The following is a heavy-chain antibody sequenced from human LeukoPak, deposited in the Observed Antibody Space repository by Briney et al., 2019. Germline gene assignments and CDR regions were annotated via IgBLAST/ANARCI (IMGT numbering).Heavy chain of an antibody. Sequence: RPGRSLRLSCAASGFTFSSYAMHWVRQAPGKGLEWVAVISYDGSNKYYAGSVKGRFTISRDNSKNTLYLQMNSLRAEDTAVYYCARGRPHGNDYWGQGTLVTVSS. D-gene: IGHD4-23*01. CDR2: ISYDGSNK. J-gene: IGHJ4*02. CDR3: ARGRPHGNDY. CDR1: GFTFSSYA. V-gene: IGHV3-30*04.